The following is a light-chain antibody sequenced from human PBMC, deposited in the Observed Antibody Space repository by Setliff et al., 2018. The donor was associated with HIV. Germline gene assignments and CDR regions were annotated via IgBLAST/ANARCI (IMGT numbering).Light chain of an antibody. CDR2: EDD. CDR1: SGNIASHS. V-gene: IGLV6-57*01. CDR3: QSYNSDIVI. Sequence: NFMLTQPHSVSESPGKTVIISCTRSSGNIASHSVQWYQQRPGSCTTTVIYEDDKRPSGVPDRFSGSIDSSSNSASLTISGLKTEDEADYYCQSYNSDIVICGGGTKVTVL. J-gene: IGLJ2*01.